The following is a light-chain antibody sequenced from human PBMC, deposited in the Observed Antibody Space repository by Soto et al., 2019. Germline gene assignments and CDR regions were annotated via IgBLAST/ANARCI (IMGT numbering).Light chain of an antibody. CDR2: DVT. Sequence: QSALTQPAAVSGSPAQTITISCTGNSGDIDTYDFVSWYQVHPGKAPKLMIYDVTYRPSGVSDRFTGSRSDNAASLTISGLQPEDEAVYYCNSYTTNNAFVFGTGTKVTVL. V-gene: IGLV2-14*03. CDR3: NSYTTNNAFV. J-gene: IGLJ1*01. CDR1: SGDIDTYDF.